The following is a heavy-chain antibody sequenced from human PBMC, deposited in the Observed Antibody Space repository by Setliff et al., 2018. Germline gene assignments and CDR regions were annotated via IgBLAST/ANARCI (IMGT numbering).Heavy chain of an antibody. CDR2: ISPHTGGT. J-gene: IGHJ6*02. CDR3: ASDGQGNYNFWSGSYYYYGMDV. D-gene: IGHD3-3*01. Sequence: ASVKVSCKASGYIFTGYYMHWVRQAPGQGLEWMGRISPHTGGTNSAQKFQGRVTMTTDTSTSTAYMELRSLRSDDTAVYYCASDGQGNYNFWSGSYYYYGMDVWGQGTTVTVSS. V-gene: IGHV1-2*06. CDR1: GYIFTGYY.